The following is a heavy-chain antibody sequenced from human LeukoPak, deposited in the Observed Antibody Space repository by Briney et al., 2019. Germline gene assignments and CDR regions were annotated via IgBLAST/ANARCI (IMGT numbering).Heavy chain of an antibody. J-gene: IGHJ3*02. CDR1: GFTFSGSA. Sequence: GGSLRLSCAASGFTFSGSAMHWVRQASGKGLEWVGRIRSKANSYATAHAASVKGRFTISRDDSKNTAYLQMNSLKTEDTAVYYCIYDRLDAFDIWGQGAMVTVSS. CDR3: IYDRLDAFDI. D-gene: IGHD3-22*01. V-gene: IGHV3-73*01. CDR2: IRSKANSYAT.